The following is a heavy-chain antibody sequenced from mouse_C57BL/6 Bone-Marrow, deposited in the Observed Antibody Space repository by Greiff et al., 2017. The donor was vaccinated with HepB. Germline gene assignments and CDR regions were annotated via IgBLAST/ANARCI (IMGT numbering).Heavy chain of an antibody. CDR1: GYTFTSYW. D-gene: IGHD2-5*01. CDR3: ARWGYSKGAWFAY. J-gene: IGHJ3*01. CDR2: IDPSDSYT. V-gene: IGHV1-59*01. Sequence: QVQLQQPGAELVRPGPSVKLSCKASGYTFTSYWMHWVKQRPGQGLEWIGVIDPSDSYTNYNQKFKGKATLTVDTSSSTAYMQLSSLTSEDSAVYYCARWGYSKGAWFAYWGQGTLVTVSA.